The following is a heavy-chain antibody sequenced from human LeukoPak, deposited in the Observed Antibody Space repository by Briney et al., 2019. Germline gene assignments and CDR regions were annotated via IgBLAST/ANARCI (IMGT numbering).Heavy chain of an antibody. CDR3: VRERTNYYDSSGYY. CDR1: GFTFSSYG. D-gene: IGHD3-22*01. V-gene: IGHV3-7*05. J-gene: IGHJ4*02. CDR2: IKQDGSEK. Sequence: SGGSLRLSCAASGFTFSSYGMSWVRQAPGKGLEWVANIKQDGSEKYYVDSVKGRFTISRDNAKNSLYLEMNSLRAEDTAVYYCVRERTNYYDSSGYYWGQGSLVTVSS.